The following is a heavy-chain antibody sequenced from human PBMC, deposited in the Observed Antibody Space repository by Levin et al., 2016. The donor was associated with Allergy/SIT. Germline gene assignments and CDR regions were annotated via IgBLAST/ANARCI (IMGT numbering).Heavy chain of an antibody. J-gene: IGHJ4*02. CDR3: AKDPHVAARPNYFDY. CDR2: ISGSGGST. D-gene: IGHD6-6*01. V-gene: IGHV3-23*01. Sequence: VRQAPGKGLEWVSAISGSGGSTYYADSVKGRFTISRDNSKNTLYLQMNSLRAEDTAVYYCAKDPHVAARPNYFDYWGQGTLVTVSS.